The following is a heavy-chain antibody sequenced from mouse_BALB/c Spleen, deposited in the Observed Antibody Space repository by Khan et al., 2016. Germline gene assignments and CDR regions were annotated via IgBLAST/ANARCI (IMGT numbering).Heavy chain of an antibody. D-gene: IGHD2-4*01. Sequence: EVQLQESGPDLVKPSRSLSLTCTVTGYSITSGYSWHWIRQFPGNKLEWMGYIHYGGTTNFNPSLKSRISITRGTSKNQFFLQLNSVATEDTATXYCVSYDYYDPWFAYWGHGTLVTVSA. CDR2: IHYGGTT. CDR3: VSYDYYDPWFAY. J-gene: IGHJ3*01. V-gene: IGHV3-1*02. CDR1: GYSITSGYS.